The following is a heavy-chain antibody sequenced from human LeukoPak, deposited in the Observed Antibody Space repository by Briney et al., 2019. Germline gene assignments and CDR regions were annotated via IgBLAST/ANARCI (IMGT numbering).Heavy chain of an antibody. CDR2: ISGSGGST. CDR3: AKGIAAAGTKSNFDY. Sequence: PGGSLRLSCAASGITFSSYSMAWVRQAPGKGLDWVSGISGSGGSTDYADSVKGRFTISRDNYKNTLYLQMNSLRAEDTAVYYCAKGIAAAGTKSNFDYWGQGTLVTVSS. CDR1: GITFSSYS. J-gene: IGHJ4*02. D-gene: IGHD6-13*01. V-gene: IGHV3-23*01.